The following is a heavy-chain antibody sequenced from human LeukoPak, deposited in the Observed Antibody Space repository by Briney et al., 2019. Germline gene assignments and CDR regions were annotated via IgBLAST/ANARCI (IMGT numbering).Heavy chain of an antibody. V-gene: IGHV3-33*01. J-gene: IGHJ6*02. D-gene: IGHD3-3*01. CDR2: IWFDGNNK. Sequence: AGGSLRLSCAASGFSFRNYGMHWVRQTPGKGLEWVAVIWFDGNNKFYADSVKGRFTISRDNYNNTLFLQMSSLRVEGTAIYYCARKRRFGNYYYYGMDVWGQGTTVIVSS. CDR3: ARKRRFGNYYYYGMDV. CDR1: GFSFRNYG.